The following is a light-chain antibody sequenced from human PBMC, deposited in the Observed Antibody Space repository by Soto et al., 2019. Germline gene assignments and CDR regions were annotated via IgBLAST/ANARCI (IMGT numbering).Light chain of an antibody. CDR1: SSDIGDYDY. J-gene: IGLJ3*02. CDR2: DVT. CDR3: SSYAGTNTWM. Sequence: QSALTQPRSVSGSPGQSVTISCTGTSSDIGDYDYVAWYQQHPGKAPKLMICDVTKRPSGVPDRFSGSKSGNTASLTISGLQTEDEADYYCSSYAGTNTWMFGGGTQLTVL. V-gene: IGLV2-11*01.